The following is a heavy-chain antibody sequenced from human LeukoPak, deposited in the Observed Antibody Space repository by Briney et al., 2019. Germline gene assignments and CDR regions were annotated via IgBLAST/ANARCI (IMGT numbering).Heavy chain of an antibody. CDR2: MDPNSGIT. CDR1: GYSFTNYD. V-gene: IGHV1-8*03. D-gene: IGHD3-22*01. Sequence: ASVKVSCKASGYSFTNYDINWVRQATGQGLEWMGWMDPNSGITAYAQKFQGRVTITRNTSISTAYMELSSLRAEDTAVFYCAKVQRDSSGYTDYYYYYMDVWGKGTTVTVSS. J-gene: IGHJ6*03. CDR3: AKVQRDSSGYTDYYYYYMDV.